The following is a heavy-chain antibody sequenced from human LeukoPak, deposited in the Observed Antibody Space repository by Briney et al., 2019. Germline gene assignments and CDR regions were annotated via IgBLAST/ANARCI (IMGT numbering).Heavy chain of an antibody. V-gene: IGHV1-2*02. D-gene: IGHD1-26*01. Sequence: ASVKVSCKASGYTFTGYYMHWVRQAPGQGLEWMGWINPNSGGTNYAQKFQGRVTMTRDTSISTAYMELSRLRSDDTAVYYCASLIVGATQAFDIWGQGTMVTVSS. J-gene: IGHJ3*02. CDR3: ASLIVGATQAFDI. CDR1: GYTFTGYY. CDR2: INPNSGGT.